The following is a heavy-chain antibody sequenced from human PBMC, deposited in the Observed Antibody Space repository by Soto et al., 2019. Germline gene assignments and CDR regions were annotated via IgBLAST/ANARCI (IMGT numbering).Heavy chain of an antibody. V-gene: IGHV4-34*01. J-gene: IGHJ3*02. CDR3: ARVERGTATTVVDAFEI. Sequence: QVQLQQWGAGLLKPSETLSLTCAVFGGSVNSGNYYWSWIRQPPGKGLEWIGEMSHSGGTHFNPSLKSRVTISVDTSKNQFSLKMSSVTAADSALYYCARVERGTATTVVDAFEIWGQGTMVTVSS. CDR1: GGSVNSGNYY. D-gene: IGHD1-1*01. CDR2: MSHSGGT.